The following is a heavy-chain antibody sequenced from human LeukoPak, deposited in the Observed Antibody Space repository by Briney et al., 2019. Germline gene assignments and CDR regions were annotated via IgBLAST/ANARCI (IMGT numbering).Heavy chain of an antibody. CDR1: GYTFTTYD. D-gene: IGHD3-22*01. V-gene: IGHV1-8*01. J-gene: IGHJ4*02. CDR3: ARATPDYYDSSGYYPFDY. CDR2: MNPNSGIT. Sequence: ASVKVSSKASGYTFTTYDINWVRQAPGQRLEWMGWMNPNSGITGYAQKFQGRVTMTTKTTIRTPYMELCRLRSEDTAVYYCARATPDYYDSSGYYPFDYWGQGTLVTVSS.